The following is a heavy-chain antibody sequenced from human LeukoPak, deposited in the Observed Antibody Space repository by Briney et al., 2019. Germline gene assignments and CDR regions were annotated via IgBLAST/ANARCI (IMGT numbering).Heavy chain of an antibody. Sequence: SETLSLTCTVSGGSISSYYWSWIRQPPGKGLEWIGYIYYSGSTNYNPSLKSRVTISVDTSKNQFSLKLSSVTAADTAVYYCARPLAETPYYYYMDVWGKGTTVTVSS. J-gene: IGHJ6*03. CDR3: ARPLAETPYYYYMDV. CDR2: IYYSGST. V-gene: IGHV4-59*08. CDR1: GGSISSYY.